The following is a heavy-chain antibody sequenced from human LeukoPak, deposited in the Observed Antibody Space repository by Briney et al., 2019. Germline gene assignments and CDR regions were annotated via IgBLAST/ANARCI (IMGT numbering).Heavy chain of an antibody. J-gene: IGHJ4*02. Sequence: PSETLSLTCTVSGAPIRTYYWDWIRQAPGKGLEWIGCISDIGTTYYNPSLKSRVTISLDTSKNHFSLKLTSVTAADTAVYFCTKGYYEPFDYWGQGMMVTVSS. CDR3: TKGYYEPFDY. CDR2: ISDIGTT. CDR1: GAPIRTYY. D-gene: IGHD3-22*01. V-gene: IGHV4-59*01.